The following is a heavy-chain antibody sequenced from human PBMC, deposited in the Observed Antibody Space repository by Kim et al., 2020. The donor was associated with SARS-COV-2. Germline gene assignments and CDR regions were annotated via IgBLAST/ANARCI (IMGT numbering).Heavy chain of an antibody. Sequence: GESLKISCKSSGYKFTDYWIAWVRQMPGKGLEWMGIIYPGDSDTRYSPSFQGQVTISVDKSIDTTYLQWNTLKASDTAMYFCVRRTSRSWYDPFGYWGQGTLVTVSS. D-gene: IGHD6-13*01. CDR3: VRRTSRSWYDPFGY. CDR1: GYKFTDYW. J-gene: IGHJ4*02. V-gene: IGHV5-51*01. CDR2: IYPGDSDT.